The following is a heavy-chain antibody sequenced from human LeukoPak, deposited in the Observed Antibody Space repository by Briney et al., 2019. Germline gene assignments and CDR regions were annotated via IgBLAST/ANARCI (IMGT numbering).Heavy chain of an antibody. CDR3: ARDHHVVPAASYYYYYGMDV. CDR2: IYYSGST. V-gene: IGHV4-59*12. Sequence: PSETLFLTCTVSGGSISSYYWSWIRQPPGKGLEWIGYIYYSGSTNYNPSLKSRVTISVDTSKNQFSLKLSSVTAADTAVYYCARDHHVVPAASYYYYYGMDVWGQGTTVTVSS. J-gene: IGHJ6*02. CDR1: GGSISSYY. D-gene: IGHD2-2*01.